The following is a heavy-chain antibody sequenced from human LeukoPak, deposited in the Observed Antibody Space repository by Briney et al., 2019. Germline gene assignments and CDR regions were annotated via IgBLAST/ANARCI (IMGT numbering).Heavy chain of an antibody. CDR2: IYYSEST. CDR3: ARADNSGWSAGAFDN. J-gene: IGHJ4*02. Sequence: SSETLSLTCTVSGGSISSSSYYWSWIRQPPGKGLEWIGSIYYSESTYYNPSLKSRVTISIDTSKNQFSLKLSSVTAADTALYYCARADNSGWSAGAFDNWGQGTLVTVSS. CDR1: GGSISSSSYY. D-gene: IGHD6-13*01. V-gene: IGHV4-39*07.